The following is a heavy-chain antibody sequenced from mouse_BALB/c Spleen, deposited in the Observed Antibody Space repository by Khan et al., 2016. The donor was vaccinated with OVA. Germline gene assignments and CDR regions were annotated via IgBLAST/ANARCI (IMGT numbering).Heavy chain of an antibody. J-gene: IGHJ3*01. CDR2: ISDGGSYT. CDR3: ARAGYGGCAY. V-gene: IGHV5-4*02. Sequence: EVELVESGGGLVKPGGSLKLSCAASGFTFSDYYMYWVRQTPEKRLEWVATISDGGSYTYYPDSVKGRFTISRDTATNHLYLQMSSLKSEDTALYYCARAGYGGCAYWGQGTLVTVSA. D-gene: IGHD1-1*02. CDR1: GFTFSDYY.